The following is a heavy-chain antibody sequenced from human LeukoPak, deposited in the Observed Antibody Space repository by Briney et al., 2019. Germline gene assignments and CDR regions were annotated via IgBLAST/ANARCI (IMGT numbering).Heavy chain of an antibody. J-gene: IGHJ4*02. CDR1: GFTVSSNY. Sequence: GGSLRLSCAASGFTVSSNYMSWVRQAPGKGLEWVSVIYSGGSTYYADSVKGRFTISRGNSKNTLYLQMNSLRAEDTAVYYCARDSCSSTSCYIDYWGQGTLVTVSS. D-gene: IGHD2-2*01. V-gene: IGHV3-66*02. CDR2: IYSGGST. CDR3: ARDSCSSTSCYIDY.